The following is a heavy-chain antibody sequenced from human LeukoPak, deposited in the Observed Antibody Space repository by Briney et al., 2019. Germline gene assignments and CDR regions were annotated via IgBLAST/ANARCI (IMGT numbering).Heavy chain of an antibody. CDR3: ARVRGDCETD. CDR2: RYYSGST. Sequence: PSETLSLTCSVSGGSISSYYWTWIRQPPGKALEWIGYRYYSGSTTYNPSLKSRVSLSVDTSKSQFSLKLISVTAADTAIYYCARVRGDCETDWGQGTLVTVSS. D-gene: IGHD2-21*01. V-gene: IGHV4-59*01. CDR1: GGSISSYY. J-gene: IGHJ1*01.